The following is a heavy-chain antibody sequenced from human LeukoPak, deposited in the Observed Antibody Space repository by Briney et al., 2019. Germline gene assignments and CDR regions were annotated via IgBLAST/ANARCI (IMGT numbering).Heavy chain of an antibody. CDR3: ARLSTWNDGVDAFDI. D-gene: IGHD1-1*01. V-gene: IGHV4-38-2*02. CDR1: GYSISSGYF. Sequence: PSETLSLTCTVSGYSISSGYFWGWIRQPPGKGLEWIGKIYHSGSTYYTPSLKSRVTISINTSKNQFPLKLSPVTAADTAVYYCARLSTWNDGVDAFDIWGQGTMVTVSS. CDR2: IYHSGST. J-gene: IGHJ3*02.